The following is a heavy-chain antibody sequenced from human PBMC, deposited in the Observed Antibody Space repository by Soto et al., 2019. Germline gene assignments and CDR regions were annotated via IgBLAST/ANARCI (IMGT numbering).Heavy chain of an antibody. CDR3: ARDGAYMSDPKMYNWFDP. CDR1: GYTFTSYA. J-gene: IGHJ5*02. V-gene: IGHV1-3*01. D-gene: IGHD1-20*01. Sequence: GASVKVSCKASGYTFTSYAMHWVRQAPGQRLEWMGWINAGNGNTKYSQKFQGRVTITRDTSASTAYMELSSLRSEDTAVYYCARDGAYMSDPKMYNWFDPWGQENLVTVSS. CDR2: INAGNGNT.